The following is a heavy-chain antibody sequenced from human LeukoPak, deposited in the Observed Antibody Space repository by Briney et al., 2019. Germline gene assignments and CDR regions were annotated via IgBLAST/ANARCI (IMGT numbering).Heavy chain of an antibody. D-gene: IGHD2-21*02. V-gene: IGHV4-4*08. CDR2: IYTSGST. Sequence: PSETLSLTCTVSGGSISSYYWNWIRQPPGKGLEWIGRIYTSGSTNYNPSLKSRVTISVDTSKNQFSLKLSSVTAADTAVYYCARERVWRYCGGDSCGWFDPWGQGTLVTVSS. CDR3: ARERVWRYCGGDSCGWFDP. J-gene: IGHJ5*02. CDR1: GGSISSYY.